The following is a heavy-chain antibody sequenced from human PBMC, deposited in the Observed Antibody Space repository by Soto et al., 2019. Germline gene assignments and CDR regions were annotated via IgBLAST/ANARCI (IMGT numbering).Heavy chain of an antibody. CDR1: GGTFSSYT. D-gene: IGHD5-18*01. CDR2: IIPILGIA. CDR3: ARGYSYDIYYYYGMDV. J-gene: IGHJ6*02. V-gene: IGHV1-69*02. Sequence: SVKVSCKASGGTFSSYTISWVRQAPGQGLEWMGRIIPILGIANYAQKFQGRVTITADKSTSTAYMELSSLRSEDTAVYYCARGYSYDIYYYYGMDVWGQGTTVTVSS.